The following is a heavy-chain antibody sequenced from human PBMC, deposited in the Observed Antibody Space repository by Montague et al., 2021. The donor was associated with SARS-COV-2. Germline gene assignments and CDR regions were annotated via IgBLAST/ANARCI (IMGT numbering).Heavy chain of an antibody. J-gene: IGHJ6*02. D-gene: IGHD2/OR15-2a*01. CDR3: ARDLSYYGMDV. CDR2: ISYDGSNK. V-gene: IGHV3-30-3*01. CDR1: GFTFSSYA. Sequence: SLRLSCPASGFTFSSYAMHWVRQAPGKGLEWVAVISYDGSNKYYADSVKGRFTISRDNSKSTLYLQMNSLRAEDTAVYYCARDLSYYGMDVWGQGTTVTVSS.